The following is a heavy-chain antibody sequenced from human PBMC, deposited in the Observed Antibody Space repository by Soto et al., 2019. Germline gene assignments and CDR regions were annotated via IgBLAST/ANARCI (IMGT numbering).Heavy chain of an antibody. V-gene: IGHV3-66*01. Sequence: EVQLVESGGGLVQPGGSLRLSCAASGFTVSTKYMSWVRQAPGKGLEWVSVIYSGGSTFYADSVRGRFTISRDNSKNTVSLQMNSLRVEDTAVYYCARDPWAADYWGQGTLVTVSS. CDR3: ARDPWAADY. CDR1: GFTVSTKY. D-gene: IGHD3-16*01. CDR2: IYSGGST. J-gene: IGHJ4*02.